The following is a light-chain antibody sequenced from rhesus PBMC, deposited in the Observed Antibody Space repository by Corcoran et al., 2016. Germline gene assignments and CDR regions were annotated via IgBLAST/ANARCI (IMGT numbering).Light chain of an antibody. J-gene: IGKJ3*01. CDR3: QQGNSIPFT. CDR2: RTS. CDR1: SSISTS. Sequence: EVVLTQSPTSMAVSLGDRVTISCPANSSISTSSFHWSPQKPGFPPRILVYRTSTLASGVPPRFTGSGSGTAYTLTISSLETEDVASYYGQQGNSIPFTCGPGTKLDIK. V-gene: IGKV3-42*01.